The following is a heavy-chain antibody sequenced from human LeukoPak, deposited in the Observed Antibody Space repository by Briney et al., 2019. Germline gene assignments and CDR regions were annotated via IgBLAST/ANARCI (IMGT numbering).Heavy chain of an antibody. V-gene: IGHV3-23*01. CDR3: AKQSIMITFGGVIVDIDY. D-gene: IGHD3-16*02. CDR1: GITLSNYG. CDR2: ISGSGGST. Sequence: GGSLRLSCAASGITLSNYGMSWVRQAPGKGLEWVSAISGSGGSTYYADSVKGRFTISRDNSKNTLYLQMNSLRAEDTAVYYCAKQSIMITFGGVIVDIDYWGQGTLVTVSS. J-gene: IGHJ4*02.